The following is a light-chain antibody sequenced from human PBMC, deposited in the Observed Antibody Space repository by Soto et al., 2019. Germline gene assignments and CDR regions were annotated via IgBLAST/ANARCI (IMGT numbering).Light chain of an antibody. CDR1: QSVSNN. CDR2: GAS. CDR3: QQYGSSPFT. Sequence: ILMTQSPATLSVSPGARATLSCRASQSVSNNVAWYQQKPGQAPRLLIYGASSRATGIPDRFSGSGSGTDFTLTISRLEPEDFAVYYCQQYGSSPFTFGPGTKVDIK. V-gene: IGKV3-20*01. J-gene: IGKJ3*01.